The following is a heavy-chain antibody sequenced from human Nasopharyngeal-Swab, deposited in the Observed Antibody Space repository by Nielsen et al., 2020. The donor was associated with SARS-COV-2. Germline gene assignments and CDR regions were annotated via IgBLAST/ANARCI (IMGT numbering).Heavy chain of an antibody. D-gene: IGHD3-3*01. J-gene: IGHJ6*02. CDR2: ISYDGSNK. CDR3: ARDGLDYDFWSAYFMDV. V-gene: IGHV3-30*04. Sequence: WIRQPPGKGLEWVAVISYDGSNKYYADSVKGRFTISRDNAKNSLYLQMNGLRAEDTAVYYCARDGLDYDFWSAYFMDVWGQGTTVTVSS.